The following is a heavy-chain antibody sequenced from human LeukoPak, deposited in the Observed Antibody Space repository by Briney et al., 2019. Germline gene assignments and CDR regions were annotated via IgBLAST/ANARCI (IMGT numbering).Heavy chain of an antibody. V-gene: IGHV7-4-1*02. CDR2: INTNTGNP. CDR1: GDTFTSYA. D-gene: IGHD5-12*01. Sequence: EASVKVSCKASGDTFTSYAMNWVRQAPGQGLEWMGWINTNTGNPTYAQGFTGRLVFSLDTSVSTAYLQISSLKAEDTAVYYCASDVVATIGYYYGMDVWGQGTTVTVSS. CDR3: ASDVVATIGYYYGMDV. J-gene: IGHJ6*02.